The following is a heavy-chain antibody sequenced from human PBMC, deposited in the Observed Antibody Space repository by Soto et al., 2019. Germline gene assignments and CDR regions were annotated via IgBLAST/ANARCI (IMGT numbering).Heavy chain of an antibody. CDR2: IIPIFGTA. V-gene: IGHV1-69*13. D-gene: IGHD6-19*01. CDR1: GGTFSSYA. Sequence: EASVKVSCKASGGTFSSYAISWVRQAPGQGLEWMGGIIPIFGTANYAQKFQGRVTITADESTSTAYMELSSLRSEDTAVYYCARGPSKVAGSYFDYWGQGTLVTVSS. J-gene: IGHJ4*02. CDR3: ARGPSKVAGSYFDY.